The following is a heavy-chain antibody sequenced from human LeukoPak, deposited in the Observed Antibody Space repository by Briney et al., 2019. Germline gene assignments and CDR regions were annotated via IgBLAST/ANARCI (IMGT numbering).Heavy chain of an antibody. J-gene: IGHJ5*02. CDR2: ISYDGSNK. V-gene: IGHV3-30-3*01. D-gene: IGHD6-19*01. Sequence: PGGSLRLSCAASGFTFSSYAMHWVRQAPGKGLEWVAVISYDGSNKYYADSVKGRFTISRDSSKNTLYLQMNSLRAEDTAVYYCASGSSGSNWFDPWGQGTLVTVSS. CDR3: ASGSSGSNWFDP. CDR1: GFTFSSYA.